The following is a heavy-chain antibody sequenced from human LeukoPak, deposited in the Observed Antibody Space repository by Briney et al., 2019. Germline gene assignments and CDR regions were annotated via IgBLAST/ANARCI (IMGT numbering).Heavy chain of an antibody. D-gene: IGHD4-17*01. CDR3: ARCLLTDGVTDCFDF. V-gene: IGHV3-23*01. CDR1: GFTFSSHS. Sequence: PGGSLRLSCAASGFTFSSHSMSWVRQPPGEGLAWVAAISPSGDSTTYRDSVKGQFTISRDNSRNRLYLQMNTLTVEDTAIYYSARCLLTDGVTDCFDFWGQGALVTVSS. J-gene: IGHJ4*02. CDR2: ISPSGDST.